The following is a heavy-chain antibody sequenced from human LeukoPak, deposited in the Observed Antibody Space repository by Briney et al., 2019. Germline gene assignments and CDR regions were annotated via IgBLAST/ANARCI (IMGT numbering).Heavy chain of an antibody. CDR3: ARGEYYYDSSGHEFDY. J-gene: IGHJ4*02. Sequence: ASVKVSCKASGGTFISYAISWVRQAPGQGLEWMGRIIPIFGTANYAQKFQGRVTITTDESTSTAYMELSSLRSEDTAVYYCARGEYYYDSSGHEFDYWGQGTLVTVSS. CDR1: GGTFISYA. CDR2: IIPIFGTA. V-gene: IGHV1-69*05. D-gene: IGHD3-22*01.